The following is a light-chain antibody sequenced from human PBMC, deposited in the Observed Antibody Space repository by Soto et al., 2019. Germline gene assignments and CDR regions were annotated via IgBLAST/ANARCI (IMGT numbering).Light chain of an antibody. V-gene: IGKV1-5*03. J-gene: IGKJ4*01. CDR3: QQYHSSPIT. Sequence: DIQMTQSPSPLSASVGDRVTITCRASQSMSYWWAWYQQKPGKAPKLLIYEASSLESGVPSRFSGSGSGTEFTLTISSLQPDDFATYDCQQYHSSPITVGGGTEVESK. CDR1: QSMSYW. CDR2: EAS.